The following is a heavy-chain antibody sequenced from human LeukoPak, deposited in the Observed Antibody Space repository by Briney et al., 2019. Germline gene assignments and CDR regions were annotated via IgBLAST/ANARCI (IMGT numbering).Heavy chain of an antibody. CDR2: IYYSGST. CDR1: GGSISSYY. D-gene: IGHD5-18*01. J-gene: IGHJ4*02. V-gene: IGHV4-59*08. CDR3: ARHVDTAMASCYFDY. Sequence: SETLSLTCTVSGGSISSYYWSWIRQPPGKGLEWIGYIYYSGSTNYNPSLKSRVTISVDTSKNQFSLKLSSVTAADTAVYYCARHVDTAMASCYFDYWGQGTLVTVSS.